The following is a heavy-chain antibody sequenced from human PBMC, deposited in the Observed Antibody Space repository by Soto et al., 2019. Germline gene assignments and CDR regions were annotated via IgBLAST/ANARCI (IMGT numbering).Heavy chain of an antibody. CDR1: GYTFTRYG. J-gene: IGHJ6*02. Sequence: ASVKVSFKASGYTFTRYGISWLRQAPGQGLEWMGWISAYNGNTNYAQKLQGRVTMTTDTSTSTAYMELRSLRSDDTAVYYCARGYCSGGSCYYYYGMDVWGQGTTVTVSS. CDR3: ARGYCSGGSCYYYYGMDV. CDR2: ISAYNGNT. V-gene: IGHV1-18*04. D-gene: IGHD2-15*01.